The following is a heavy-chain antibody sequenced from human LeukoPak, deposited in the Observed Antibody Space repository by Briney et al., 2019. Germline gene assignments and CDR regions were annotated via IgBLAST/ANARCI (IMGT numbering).Heavy chain of an antibody. D-gene: IGHD1-20*01. CDR3: ARSHISGTGYFDY. V-gene: IGHV1-46*01. Sequence: ASVKVSCKASGYTFPAYYMHWVRQAPGQGLEWMGIINPSGGNTAYAQNFQGRVTMTRDTSTSTVYMELSNLKSEDTAVYFCARSHISGTGYFDYWGQGTLVTVSS. CDR1: GYTFPAYY. J-gene: IGHJ4*02. CDR2: INPSGGNT.